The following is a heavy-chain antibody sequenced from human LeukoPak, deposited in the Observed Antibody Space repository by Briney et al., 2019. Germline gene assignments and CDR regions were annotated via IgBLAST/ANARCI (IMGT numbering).Heavy chain of an antibody. V-gene: IGHV3-33*01. J-gene: IGHJ1*01. Sequence: GGSLRLSCAASGFTFSSYGMHWVRQAPGKGLEWVAVIWYDGSNKYYADSVKGRFTISRDNSKNTLYLQMNSLRAENTAVYYCARDSSGYYPLEYFQHWGQGTLVTVSS. CDR2: IWYDGSNK. CDR3: ARDSSGYYPLEYFQH. CDR1: GFTFSSYG. D-gene: IGHD3-22*01.